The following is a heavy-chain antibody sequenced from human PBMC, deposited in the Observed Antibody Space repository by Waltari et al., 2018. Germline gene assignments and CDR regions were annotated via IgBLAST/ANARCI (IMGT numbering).Heavy chain of an antibody. CDR1: GFTFRSYA. J-gene: IGHJ6*02. CDR3: AEAGLYVRDYYYDYSMGV. V-gene: IGHV3-23*01. CDR2: ISGSGAAI. Sequence: EVQLLESGGGLVQPGGSLRLSCAASGFTFRSYAMSWVRQAPGKGLEWVSSISGSGAAIHYADSVKGRFTISRDNSKNTLYLQMISLRAEDTAVYYCAEAGLYVRDYYYDYSMGVWGQGTTVTVSS. D-gene: IGHD3-16*01.